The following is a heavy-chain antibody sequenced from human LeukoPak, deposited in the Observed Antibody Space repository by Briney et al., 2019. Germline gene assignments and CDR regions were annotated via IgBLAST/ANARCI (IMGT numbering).Heavy chain of an antibody. J-gene: IGHJ4*02. D-gene: IGHD4-17*01. V-gene: IGHV5-51*01. CDR2: IYPGDSDT. Sequence: GESLQISCKGSGYSFTSYWIGWVRQMPGKGLEWMGIIYPGDSDTRYSPPFQGQVTISADKSISTAYLQWSSLKASDTAMYYCARALTVTTKLFDYWGQGTLVTVSS. CDR3: ARALTVTTKLFDY. CDR1: GYSFTSYW.